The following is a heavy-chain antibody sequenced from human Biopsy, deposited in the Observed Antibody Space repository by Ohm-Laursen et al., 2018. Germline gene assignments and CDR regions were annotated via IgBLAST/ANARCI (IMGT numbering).Heavy chain of an antibody. CDR2: ITGSSSTI. V-gene: IGHV3-11*04. CDR1: GFPFSDYY. Sequence: SLRLSCAASGFPFSDYYMRWIRQAPGKGLEWISYITGSSSTIYYADSVKGRFTISRDNAKNSLYLQMNSLRAEDTAVYYCTRLAYYYYYGMDVWGQGTTVTVSS. J-gene: IGHJ6*02. CDR3: TRLAYYYYYGMDV. D-gene: IGHD2-21*01.